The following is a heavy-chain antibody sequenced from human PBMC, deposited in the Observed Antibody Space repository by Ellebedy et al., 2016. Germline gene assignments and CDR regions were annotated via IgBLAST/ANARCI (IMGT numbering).Heavy chain of an antibody. V-gene: IGHV3-23*01. CDR1: GFTFSSYA. D-gene: IGHD5-12*01. CDR3: AKDDDVDIVATILGAFDI. CDR2: ISGSGGST. Sequence: GGSLRLXXAASGFTFSSYAMSWVRQAPGKGLEWVSAISGSGGSTYYADSVKGRFTISRDNSKNTLYLQMNSLRAEDTAVYYCAKDDDVDIVATILGAFDIWGQGTMVTVSS. J-gene: IGHJ3*02.